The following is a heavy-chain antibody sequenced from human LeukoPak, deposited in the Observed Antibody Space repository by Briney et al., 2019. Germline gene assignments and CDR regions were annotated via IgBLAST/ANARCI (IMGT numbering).Heavy chain of an antibody. J-gene: IGHJ4*02. D-gene: IGHD3-10*01. CDR1: GFTFSSYE. CDR2: ISSSGSTI. CDR3: ARGAVVWFGGLLGDY. Sequence: PGGSLRLSCAASGFTFSSYEMNWVRQAPGKGLEWVSYISSSGSTIYYADSVKGRFTISRDNAKNSLYLQMNSLRAEDTAVYYCARGAVVWFGGLLGDYWGQGTLVTVSS. V-gene: IGHV3-48*03.